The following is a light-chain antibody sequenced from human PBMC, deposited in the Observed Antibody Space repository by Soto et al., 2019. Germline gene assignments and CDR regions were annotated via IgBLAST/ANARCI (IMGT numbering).Light chain of an antibody. Sequence: QSVLTQPPSVSGAPGQRVTISCSESSSNIGAGYDVHWYQQLPGTAPKLLIYGNSNRPSGVPDRFSGSKSGTSASLAITGLQAEYEADYYCQSYDSSLSGLVLFGGGTQLTVL. J-gene: IGLJ2*01. CDR1: SSNIGAGYD. V-gene: IGLV1-40*01. CDR2: GNS. CDR3: QSYDSSLSGLVL.